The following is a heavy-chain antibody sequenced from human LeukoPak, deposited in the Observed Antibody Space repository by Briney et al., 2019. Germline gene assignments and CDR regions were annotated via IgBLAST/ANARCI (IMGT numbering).Heavy chain of an antibody. CDR3: AKGGSGYYLIRCLDY. V-gene: IGHV3-30*04. CDR2: ISYGGSNK. CDR1: GFTFSSYA. D-gene: IGHD5-12*01. J-gene: IGHJ4*02. Sequence: HGRSLRLSRAASGFTFSSYAMHWVRQAPGKGLEGGAVISYGGSNKYYADSVKGRFTISRDNYNNALYLQMSSLRDEDTALYYWAKGGSGYYLIRCLDYWGQGTLVTVSS.